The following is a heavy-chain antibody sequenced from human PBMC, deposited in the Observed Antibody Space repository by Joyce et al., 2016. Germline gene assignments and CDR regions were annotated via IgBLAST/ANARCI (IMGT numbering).Heavy chain of an antibody. D-gene: IGHD2-8*02. Sequence: QVQVVQSGAEVKKPGASVKVSCRASGYPFTDYSIQWVRQAPGQGLEGMGRINPKSGDTNYAQNFQGRVTMTRDTSINTAYMELSSLRSDDTAVYYCARGDLLDWGQGTLVTVSS. J-gene: IGHJ4*02. V-gene: IGHV1-2*06. CDR3: ARGDLLD. CDR1: GYPFTDYS. CDR2: INPKSGDT.